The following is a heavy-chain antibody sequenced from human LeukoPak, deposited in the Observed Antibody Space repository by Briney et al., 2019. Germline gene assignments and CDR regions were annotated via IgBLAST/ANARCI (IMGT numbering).Heavy chain of an antibody. CDR3: ARSAPLRLTVRGGSHHWFDP. CDR2: INPNSGGT. Sequence: GASVKVSCKASGYTFTGYYMHWVRQAPGQGLEWMGWINPNSGGTNYAQKFQGRVTMTRDTSISTAYMELSRLRSDDTAVYYCARSAPLRLTVRGGSHHWFDPWGQGTLVTVSS. V-gene: IGHV1-2*02. CDR1: GYTFTGYY. J-gene: IGHJ5*02. D-gene: IGHD3-10*01.